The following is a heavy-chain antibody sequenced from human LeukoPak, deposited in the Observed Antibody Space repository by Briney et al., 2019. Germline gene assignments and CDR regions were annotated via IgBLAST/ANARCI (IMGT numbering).Heavy chain of an antibody. CDR3: ARAGYTSTWTFDY. V-gene: IGHV4-4*07. D-gene: IGHD6-13*01. CDR2: IYSTGST. CDR1: GGSIRSYF. J-gene: IGHJ4*02. Sequence: SETLSLTCSVSGGSIRSYFWSWIRQSAGRGLEHIGRIYSTGSTNYSPSLKSRVSMSVDTSKNQFSLTLRSVTAADTAIYYYARAGYTSTWTFDYWGQGILVTVSS.